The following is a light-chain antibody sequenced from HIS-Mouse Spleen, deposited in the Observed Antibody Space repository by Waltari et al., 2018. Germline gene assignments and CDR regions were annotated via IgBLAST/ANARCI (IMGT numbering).Light chain of an antibody. CDR2: QDS. J-gene: IGLJ2*01. V-gene: IGLV3-1*01. CDR3: QAWDSSDVV. Sequence: SYELTQPPSVSVSQGQTASITCPGAKLGDKYACWNQHKPSQSPVLVIYQDSKRPSGIPERFSGSNSGNTATLTISGTQAMDEADYYCQAWDSSDVVFGGGTKLTVL. CDR1: KLGDKY.